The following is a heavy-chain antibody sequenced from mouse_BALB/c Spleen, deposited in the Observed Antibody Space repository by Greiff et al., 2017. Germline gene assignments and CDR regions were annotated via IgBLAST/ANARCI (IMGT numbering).Heavy chain of an antibody. V-gene: IGHV5-17*02. D-gene: IGHD1-2*01. CDR2: ISSGSSTN. CDR3: ATSFVTPPDY. CDR1: GFTFSSFG. J-gene: IGHJ2*01. Sequence: DVQLVESGGGLVQPGGSRKLSCAASGFTFSSFGMHWVRQAPEKGLEWVAYISSGSSTNYYADTVKGRCTISSDNPKNTLFLQMTSLRSEETAMYYCATSFVTPPDYWGQRTTLAVSS.